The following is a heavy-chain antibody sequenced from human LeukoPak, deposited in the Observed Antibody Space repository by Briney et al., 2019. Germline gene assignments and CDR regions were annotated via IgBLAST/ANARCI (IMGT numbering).Heavy chain of an antibody. V-gene: IGHV3-7*01. CDR3: ARGGSIAAAGGRFWFDP. CDR1: GFTFSSYW. CDR2: IKQDGSEK. Sequence: GGSLRLSCAASGFTFSSYWMSWVRQAPGKGLEWVANIKQDGSEKYYVDSVKGRFTISRDNAKNSLYLQMNSLRAEDTAVYYCARGGSIAAAGGRFWFDPWGQGTLVTVSS. D-gene: IGHD6-13*01. J-gene: IGHJ5*02.